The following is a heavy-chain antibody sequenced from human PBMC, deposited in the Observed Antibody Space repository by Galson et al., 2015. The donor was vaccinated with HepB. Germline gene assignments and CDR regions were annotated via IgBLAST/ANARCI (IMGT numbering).Heavy chain of an antibody. CDR3: ARDTGPPSNYDSSGPLDV. Sequence: TLSLTCTVSGGSISSGGYYWSWIRQHPGKGLEWIGYIYYSGSTYYNPSLKSRVTISVDTSKNQFSLKLSSVTAADTAVYYCARDTGPPSNYDSSGPLDVWGKGTTVTVSS. CDR2: IYYSGST. D-gene: IGHD3-22*01. V-gene: IGHV4-31*03. CDR1: GGSISSGGYY. J-gene: IGHJ6*04.